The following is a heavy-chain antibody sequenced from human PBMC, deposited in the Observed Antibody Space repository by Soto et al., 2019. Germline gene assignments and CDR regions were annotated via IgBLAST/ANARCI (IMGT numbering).Heavy chain of an antibody. D-gene: IGHD6-6*01. CDR2: ISSSGSTI. Sequence: EVQLVESGGGLVQPGGSLRLSCAASGFTFSSYEMNWVRQAPGKGLEWVSYISSSGSTIYYADSVKGRFTISRDNSKDSLFRRMNGVRAEDTAGYYCARALMAHHRLIAARPNYYYYYGMYGWGQGSTVTVS. J-gene: IGHJ6*02. CDR3: ARALMAHHRLIAARPNYYYYYGMYG. V-gene: IGHV3-48*03. CDR1: GFTFSSYE.